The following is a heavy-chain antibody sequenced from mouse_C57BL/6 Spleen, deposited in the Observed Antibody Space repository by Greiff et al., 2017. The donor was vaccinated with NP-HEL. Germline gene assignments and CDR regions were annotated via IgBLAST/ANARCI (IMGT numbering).Heavy chain of an antibody. CDR3: ARTVYYFDY. Sequence: QVQLQQPGAELVKPGASVKMSCKASGYTFTSYWITWVKQRPGQGLEWIGDIYPGSGSTNYNEKFKGKATLTVDTSSSTAYMQLSSLTSEDSAFYYCARTVYYFDYWGQGTTLTVSS. CDR2: IYPGSGST. V-gene: IGHV1-55*01. CDR1: GYTFTSYW. J-gene: IGHJ2*01.